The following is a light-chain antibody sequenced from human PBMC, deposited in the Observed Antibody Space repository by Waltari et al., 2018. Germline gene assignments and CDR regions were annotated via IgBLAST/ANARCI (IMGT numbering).Light chain of an antibody. CDR2: GAS. CDR3: QHYFSSPPMYT. Sequence: EIVLTQSPDTLSLSPGERATLSCRASQTVSRSYLAWYQQKPGQAPRLLIYGASTRATGIPDRFSGSGSGTDFTLTISRLEPEDFGVFYCQHYFSSPPMYTFGQGTKLEIK. J-gene: IGKJ2*01. V-gene: IGKV3-20*01. CDR1: QTVSRSY.